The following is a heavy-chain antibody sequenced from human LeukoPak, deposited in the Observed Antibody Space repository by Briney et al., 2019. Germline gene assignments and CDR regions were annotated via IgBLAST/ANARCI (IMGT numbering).Heavy chain of an antibody. D-gene: IGHD5-18*01. CDR2: ISSTSTYI. CDR1: GFTFSSYS. J-gene: IGHJ4*02. Sequence: GGSLSLSCAASGFTFSSYSMNWVRQTPGKGLEWVSSISSTSTYIYYADSVKGRFTISRDNAKNSLYLQMNSLRAEDTAVYYCAREPTAMILWGQGTLVTVSS. CDR3: AREPTAMIL. V-gene: IGHV3-21*01.